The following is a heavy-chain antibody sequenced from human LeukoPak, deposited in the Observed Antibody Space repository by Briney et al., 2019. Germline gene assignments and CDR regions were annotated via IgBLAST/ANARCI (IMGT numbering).Heavy chain of an antibody. CDR2: IKSITYET. D-gene: IGHD3-10*01. CDR3: ARHNEFFN. Sequence: PGGSLRHSCAASGFSFTDAWMNWVRQAPGKGLEWVGRIKSITYETHYSAPVQGRFTISRDDSRTTLYLQMSSLRSDDTAVYYCARHNEFFNWGPGTLVTVSS. V-gene: IGHV3-15*01. J-gene: IGHJ4*02. CDR1: GFSFTDAW.